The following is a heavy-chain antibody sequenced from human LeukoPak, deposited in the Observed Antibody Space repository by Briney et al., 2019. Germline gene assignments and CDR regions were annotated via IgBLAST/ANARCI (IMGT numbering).Heavy chain of an antibody. D-gene: IGHD1-26*01. CDR1: GYTFTDYY. Sequence: ASVKVSCKASGYTFTDYYIHWVRQPPGQGLEWMGWINPNSGATNYAQKFQGRVTMTKDTSISTGYMELSRQRSDDTAVYYCARIRGGNNYHFDYWGQGTLVTVSS. CDR2: INPNSGAT. J-gene: IGHJ4*02. CDR3: ARIRGGNNYHFDY. V-gene: IGHV1-2*02.